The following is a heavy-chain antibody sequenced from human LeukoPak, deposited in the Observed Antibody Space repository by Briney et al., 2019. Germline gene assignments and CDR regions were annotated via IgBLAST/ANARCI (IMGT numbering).Heavy chain of an antibody. CDR2: INAGNGNT. J-gene: IGHJ4*02. V-gene: IGHV1-3*01. CDR3: ARGRWSATTASYYLDF. CDR1: GYIFTDYA. Sequence: ASVEVSCRASGYIFTDYAILWVRQAPGQRLEWLGWINAGNGNTKYSQNFQGRVTLTRDTSATTASMEMNSLRSEDTALYYCARGRWSATTASYYLDFWGLGTLVTVSS. D-gene: IGHD2-21*02.